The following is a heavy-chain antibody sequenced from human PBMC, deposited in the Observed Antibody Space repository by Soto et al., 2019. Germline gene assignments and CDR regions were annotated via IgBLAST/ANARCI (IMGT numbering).Heavy chain of an antibody. D-gene: IGHD6-19*01. CDR2: ISSSSSYI. J-gene: IGHJ4*02. V-gene: IGHV3-21*01. CDR3: GAVAGTRFDY. Sequence: GGSLRLSCAASGFTFSSYSMNWVRLAPGKGLEWVSSISSSSSYIYYADSVKGRFTISRDNAKNSLYLQMNSLRAEDTAVYYCGAVAGTRFDYWGQGTLVTVSS. CDR1: GFTFSSYS.